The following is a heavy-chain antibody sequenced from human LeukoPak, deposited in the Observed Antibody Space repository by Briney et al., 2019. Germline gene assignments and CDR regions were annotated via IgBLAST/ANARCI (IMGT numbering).Heavy chain of an antibody. V-gene: IGHV3-23*01. CDR2: ITRSGGDT. Sequence: GGSLRLSCEASGFTFSNYAMSWGRQAPGMGLEWVAAITRSGGDTYHADSVNGRFTIFRDNSKNTLSLQMNSLRAEDKAVYYCAKADYGDFALDDWGQGNMLTVSS. D-gene: IGHD4-17*01. CDR1: GFTFSNYA. J-gene: IGHJ4*02. CDR3: AKADYGDFALDD.